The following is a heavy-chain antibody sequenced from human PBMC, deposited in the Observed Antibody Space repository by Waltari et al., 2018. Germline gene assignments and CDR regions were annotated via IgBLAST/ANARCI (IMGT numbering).Heavy chain of an antibody. V-gene: IGHV3-20*04. CDR1: GFTFEDHG. CDR3: ARGYRVVLTAPRFDR. J-gene: IGHJ5*02. D-gene: IGHD2-15*01. Sequence: EVQMVESGGGVVRPGGSLTLSCDVSGFTFEDHGMSWVRQPPGKGLDWVSGINWNGATTTYVDSVKGRFIISRDNAKKSLFLHMSGLRADDTAVYFCARGYRVVLTAPRFDRWGHGTLVTVSS. CDR2: INWNGATT.